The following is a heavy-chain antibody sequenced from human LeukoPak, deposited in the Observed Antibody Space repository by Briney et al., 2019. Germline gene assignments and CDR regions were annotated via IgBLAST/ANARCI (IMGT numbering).Heavy chain of an antibody. Sequence: GGSLRLSCAASGFTFSSYAMHWVRQAPGKGLEWVSVIYSGGSTYYADSVKGRFTISRDNSKNTLYLQMNSLRAEDTAVYYCARGGGIYFFDDWGQGTLVTVSS. CDR3: ARGGGIYFFDD. V-gene: IGHV3-53*01. CDR2: IYSGGST. J-gene: IGHJ4*02. CDR1: GFTFSSYA.